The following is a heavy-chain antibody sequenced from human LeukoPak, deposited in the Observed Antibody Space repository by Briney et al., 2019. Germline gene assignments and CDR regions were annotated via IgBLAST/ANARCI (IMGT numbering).Heavy chain of an antibody. D-gene: IGHD3-22*01. CDR3: ARRGYYDRKPXIDX. Sequence: GGSLRLSCAASGFTFSSYWMHWVRQAPGTGLVWVSRINSDGSSTTYADSVKGRFTISRDNAKNTLYLQMNSLRAEDTAVYYCARRGYYDRKPXIDXXGQGTLVTV. J-gene: IGHJ4*02. V-gene: IGHV3-74*01. CDR2: INSDGSST. CDR1: GFTFSSYW.